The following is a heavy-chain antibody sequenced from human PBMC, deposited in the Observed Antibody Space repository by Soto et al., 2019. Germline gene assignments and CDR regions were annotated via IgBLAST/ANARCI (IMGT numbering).Heavy chain of an antibody. CDR1: GYSFTSYW. V-gene: IGHV5-51*01. D-gene: IGHD3-10*01. Sequence: PGESLKISCKASGYSFTSYWIGWVRQMPGKGLEWMGIIYPGDSDTRYSPSFQGQVTISADKSISTAYLQWSSLKASDTAMYYCARHDYSGSPNYYYGMDVWGQGTTVTVSS. CDR3: ARHDYSGSPNYYYGMDV. J-gene: IGHJ6*02. CDR2: IYPGDSDT.